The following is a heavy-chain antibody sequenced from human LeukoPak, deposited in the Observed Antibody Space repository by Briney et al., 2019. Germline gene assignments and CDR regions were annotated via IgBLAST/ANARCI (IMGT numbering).Heavy chain of an antibody. V-gene: IGHV3-21*01. J-gene: IGHJ5*02. CDR3: ARDVTGTTFDP. CDR1: GFTFNTYT. D-gene: IGHD1-7*01. CDR2: ISSSSSDI. Sequence: GGSLRLSCAASGFTFNTYTMDWVRQAPGKGLEWVSSISSSSSDIYYADSVKGRFTISRDNAKNSVYLQMNSLRAEDTAVYYCARDVTGTTFDPWGQGTLVTVSS.